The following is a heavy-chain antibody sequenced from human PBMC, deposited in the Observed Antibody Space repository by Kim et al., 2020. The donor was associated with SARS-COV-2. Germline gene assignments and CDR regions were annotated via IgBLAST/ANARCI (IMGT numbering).Heavy chain of an antibody. Sequence: YVEKFQGRETMTRDTSTSSVYLELRSLRCVDTAVYYCATGGYSGYVRFDYWGQGTLVTVSS. J-gene: IGHJ4*02. CDR3: ATGGYSGYVRFDY. D-gene: IGHD5-12*01. V-gene: IGHV1-46*01.